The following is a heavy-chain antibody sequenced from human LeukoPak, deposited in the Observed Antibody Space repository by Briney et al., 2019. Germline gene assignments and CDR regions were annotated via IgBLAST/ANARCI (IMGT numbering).Heavy chain of an antibody. CDR3: AKVGYDFWSGYYAHYYYYMDV. J-gene: IGHJ6*03. CDR1: GFTFSSYG. V-gene: IGHV3-30*18. Sequence: GGSLRLSCAASGFTFSSYGMHWVRQAPGKGLEWVAVISYDGSNKYYADSVKGRFTISRDNSKNTLYLQMNSLRAEDTAVYYCAKVGYDFWSGYYAHYYYYMDVWGKGTTVTVSS. CDR2: ISYDGSNK. D-gene: IGHD3-3*01.